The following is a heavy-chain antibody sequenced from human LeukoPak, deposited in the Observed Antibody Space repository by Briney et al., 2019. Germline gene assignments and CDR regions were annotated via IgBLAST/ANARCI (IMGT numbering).Heavy chain of an antibody. D-gene: IGHD2-15*01. CDR1: GFIFSKYG. V-gene: IGHV3-30*18. J-gene: IGHJ4*02. CDR2: ISFDGKVQ. CDR3: SKEVAMVAATGNDY. Sequence: GGSLRLSCAASGFIFSKYGMHWVRQAPGKGLEWVAVISFDGKVQYYADSVKGRFTISRDNSKNTLYLQMNSLRAEDTALYYCSKEVAMVAATGNDYWGQGTLVTVS.